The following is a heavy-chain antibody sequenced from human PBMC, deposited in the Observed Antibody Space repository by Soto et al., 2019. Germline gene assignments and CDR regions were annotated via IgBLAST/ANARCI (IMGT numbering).Heavy chain of an antibody. Sequence: QVQLVQSGAEVKKPGSSVKVSCKASGGTFSRYTFTWVRQAPGQGLEWMGRIIPILDIPNYAQNFQGRVTIPADKSTSTAYMEVSSLTSDDTAVYYCASHFTGVLVLGTSPPGGDNYGWDVWGQGTTVTVSS. CDR3: ASHFTGVLVLGTSPPGGDNYGWDV. V-gene: IGHV1-69*02. D-gene: IGHD2-8*02. J-gene: IGHJ6*02. CDR2: IIPILDIP. CDR1: GGTFSRYT.